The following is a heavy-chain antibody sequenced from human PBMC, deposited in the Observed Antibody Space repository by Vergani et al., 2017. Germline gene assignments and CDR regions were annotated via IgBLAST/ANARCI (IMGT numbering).Heavy chain of an antibody. CDR3: ARQAKHYSSSLFDP. D-gene: IGHD6-13*01. V-gene: IGHV4-34*11. J-gene: IGHJ5*02. CDR2: IYYSGST. CDR1: GGSFSGYY. Sequence: QVQLQQWGAGLLKPSETLSLTCAVYGGSFSGYYWSWIRQPPGKGLEWIGYIYYSGSTNYNPSLKSRVTISVDTSKNQFSLKLSSVTAADTAVYYCARQAKHYSSSLFDPWGQGTLVTVSS.